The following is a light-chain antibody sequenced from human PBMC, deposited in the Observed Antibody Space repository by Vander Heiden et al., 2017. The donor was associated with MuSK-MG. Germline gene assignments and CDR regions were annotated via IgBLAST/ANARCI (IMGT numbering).Light chain of an antibody. CDR3: QQHYSSPLT. CDR2: WAS. Sequence: DIVMTQSPDSLAVPLGERATINCKSSQSVLYSSRNKNYLAWYQQKPGQPPKLLINWASTRESGVPDRFSGSGSGTDFTLTISSLQAEDVAVYSCQQHYSSPLTFGGGTKVEIK. CDR1: QSVLYSSRNKNY. V-gene: IGKV4-1*01. J-gene: IGKJ4*01.